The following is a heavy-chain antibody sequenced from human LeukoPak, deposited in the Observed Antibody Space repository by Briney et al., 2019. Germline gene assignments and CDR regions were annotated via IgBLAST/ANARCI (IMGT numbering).Heavy chain of an antibody. CDR3: ARTRSSGYLTFVY. J-gene: IGHJ4*02. V-gene: IGHV3-48*01. D-gene: IGHD3-22*01. CDR1: EFTFSSYS. CDR2: ITNSGNSK. Sequence: GGSLRLSCAASEFTFSSYSMNWVRQDPGKGLEWVSYITNSGNSKSYADSVKGRFTISRDNTKNSLYLQMNGLRAEDTAVYYCARTRSSGYLTFVYWGQGILVTVSS.